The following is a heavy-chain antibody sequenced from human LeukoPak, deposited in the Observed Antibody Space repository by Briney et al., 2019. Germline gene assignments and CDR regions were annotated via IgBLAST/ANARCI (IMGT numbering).Heavy chain of an antibody. CDR2: IWYDGSNK. CDR1: GFTFSSYG. Sequence: GGSLRLSCAASGFTFSSYGMHWVRQAPGKGLEWVAVIWYDGSNKYYADSVKGRFTISRDNSKNTLYLQMNSLRAEDTAVHYCARDQDSSSWYGYFQHWGQGTLVTVSS. V-gene: IGHV3-33*01. J-gene: IGHJ1*01. D-gene: IGHD6-13*01. CDR3: ARDQDSSSWYGYFQH.